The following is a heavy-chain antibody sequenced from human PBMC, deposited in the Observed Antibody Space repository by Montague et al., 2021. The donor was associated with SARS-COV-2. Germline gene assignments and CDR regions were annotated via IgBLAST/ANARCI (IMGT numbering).Heavy chain of an antibody. D-gene: IGHD2-2*01. V-gene: IGHV4-34*01. CDR2: IHHSGNA. CDR1: GVSFTDYY. CDR3: VNGGCYDYERWGG. Sequence: SETLSLTCAVSGVSFTDYYWTWIRQPPGKGLEWIAEIHHSGNANYNPSLKSRVTISIDTPKNQFSLNVVSMTAADTAVYYCVNGGCYDYERWGGWGQGTMVTVSS. J-gene: IGHJ3*01.